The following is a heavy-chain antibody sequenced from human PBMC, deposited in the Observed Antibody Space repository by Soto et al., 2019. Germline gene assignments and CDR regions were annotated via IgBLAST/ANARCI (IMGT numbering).Heavy chain of an antibody. V-gene: IGHV1-69*13. CDR2: IIPIFGTA. Sequence: SVKVSCKASGGTFSSYAISWVRQAPGQGLEWMGGIIPIFGTANYAQKFQGRVTITADESTSTAYMELSSLRSEDTAVYYCASLYCSGGSCLNYYYGMDVWGQGTTVTVSS. J-gene: IGHJ6*02. CDR1: GGTFSSYA. D-gene: IGHD2-15*01. CDR3: ASLYCSGGSCLNYYYGMDV.